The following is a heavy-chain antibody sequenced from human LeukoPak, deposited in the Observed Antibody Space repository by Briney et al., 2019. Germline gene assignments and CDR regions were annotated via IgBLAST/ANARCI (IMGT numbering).Heavy chain of an antibody. J-gene: IGHJ4*02. Sequence: PSETLSLTCTVSGGSISSGGYYWSWIRQHPGKGLEWIGFIYYSGSTYYNPSLKSRVTISVDTSKNQFSLKLSSVTAADTAVYYCARTLVSQLTDYWGQGTLVTVSS. D-gene: IGHD3-9*01. CDR2: IYYSGST. V-gene: IGHV4-31*03. CDR1: GGSISSGGYY. CDR3: ARTLVSQLTDY.